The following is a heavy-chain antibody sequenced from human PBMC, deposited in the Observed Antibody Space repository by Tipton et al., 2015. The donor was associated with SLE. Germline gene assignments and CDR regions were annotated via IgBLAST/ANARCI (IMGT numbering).Heavy chain of an antibody. D-gene: IGHD1-26*01. CDR2: INHSGST. CDR3: ARGELYWSFDL. Sequence: LRLSCAVYGGSFSGYYWSWIRQPPGKGLEWIGEINHSGSTIYNPSLKSRVTISVDTSKNQFSLKLSSVTAADTAVYYCARGELYWSFDLWGRGTLVTVSS. CDR1: GGSFSGYY. J-gene: IGHJ2*01. V-gene: IGHV4-34*01.